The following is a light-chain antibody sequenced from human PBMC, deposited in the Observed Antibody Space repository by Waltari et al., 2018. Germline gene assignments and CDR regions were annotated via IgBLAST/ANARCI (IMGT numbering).Light chain of an antibody. CDR1: QDISDS. J-gene: IGKJ1*01. CDR2: DAS. CDR3: QKYDYAPLT. V-gene: IGKV1-27*01. Sequence: DSQMTQSPSSLSASVGDRVTITCRASQDISDSLAWYQQKPGKVPKLLIFDASTLQSGVPSRFRGGGSGTDFTLTITSLQPEDVATYYCQKYDYAPLTFGQGTKVEVK.